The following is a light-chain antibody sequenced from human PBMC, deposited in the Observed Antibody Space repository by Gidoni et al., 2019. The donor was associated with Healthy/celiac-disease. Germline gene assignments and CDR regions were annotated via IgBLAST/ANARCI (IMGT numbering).Light chain of an antibody. V-gene: IGKV3-20*01. CDR2: GAS. CDR3: QQYGSSIT. J-gene: IGKJ5*01. CDR1: QSVSSSY. Sequence: EIVLTQSPGTLSLSPGERATLSCRASQSVSSSYLAWYQQKPGQAPRLLIYGASSRATGIPDRFSGSGSGTDFTLTISRLGPEDFAVYYCQQYGSSITFGQETRLEIK.